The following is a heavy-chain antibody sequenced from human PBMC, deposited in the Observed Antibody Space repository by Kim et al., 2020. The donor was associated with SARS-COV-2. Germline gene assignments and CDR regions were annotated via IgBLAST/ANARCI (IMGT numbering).Heavy chain of an antibody. D-gene: IGHD2-2*01. V-gene: IGHV4-59*01. CDR3: ARVTYCSSTSCYAHDGFDI. CDR2: IYYSGST. Sequence: SETLSLTCTVSGGSLNSYYWSWIRQPPGKGLEWIGYIYYSGSTKYNPSLKSRVTISVDTSKNQFSLKLSSVTAADTAVYYCARVTYCSSTSCYAHDGFDIWGQGTMVTVSS. J-gene: IGHJ3*02. CDR1: GGSLNSYY.